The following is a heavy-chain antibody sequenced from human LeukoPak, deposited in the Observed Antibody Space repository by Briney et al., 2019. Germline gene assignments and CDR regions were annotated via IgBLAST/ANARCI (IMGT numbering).Heavy chain of an antibody. D-gene: IGHD3-3*01. Sequence: SETLSLTCTVSGGSISSSSYYWGWIRQPPGRGLEWIGSIYYSGSTYYNPSLKSRVTISVDTSKNQFSLKLSSVTAADTAVYYCARDPYWPTGYDFWSAGYYYYMDVWGKGTTVTVSS. J-gene: IGHJ6*03. CDR2: IYYSGST. CDR1: GGSISSSSYY. CDR3: ARDPYWPTGYDFWSAGYYYYMDV. V-gene: IGHV4-39*07.